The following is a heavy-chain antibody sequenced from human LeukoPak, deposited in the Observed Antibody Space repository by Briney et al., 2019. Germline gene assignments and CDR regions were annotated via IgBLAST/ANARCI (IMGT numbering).Heavy chain of an antibody. CDR1: GFTFSSYS. CDR3: ARVASTTLDY. J-gene: IGHJ4*02. Sequence: GGSLRLSCAASGFTFSSYSMNWVRQAPGKGMEWVSSISSSSSYIYYADSVKGRFTIPRDNAKNSLYLQMNSLRAEDTAVYYCARVASTTLDYWGQGTLVTVSS. V-gene: IGHV3-21*01. D-gene: IGHD2-2*01. CDR2: ISSSSSYI.